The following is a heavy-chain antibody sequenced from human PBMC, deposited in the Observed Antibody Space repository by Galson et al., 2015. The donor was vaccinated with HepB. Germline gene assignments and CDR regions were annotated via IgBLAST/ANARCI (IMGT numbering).Heavy chain of an antibody. J-gene: IGHJ4*02. CDR3: ARVRETYNYDSRVYFLNYFDY. D-gene: IGHD3-22*01. V-gene: IGHV4-30-4*01. CDR1: GGSISSGDFY. CDR2: IYYTGIT. Sequence: LSLTCTVSGGSISSGDFYWSWIRQPPGKGLEWIGYIYYTGITYYNPSLKSRLTISVDTSENLFSLKLSSVTAADTAVYYCARVRETYNYDSRVYFLNYFDYWGQGTLVTVSS.